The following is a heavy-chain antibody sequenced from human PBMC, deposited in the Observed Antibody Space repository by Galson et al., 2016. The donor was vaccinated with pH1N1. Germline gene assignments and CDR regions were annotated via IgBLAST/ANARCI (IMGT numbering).Heavy chain of an antibody. D-gene: IGHD3-3*01. CDR3: AKDRGPGIFGVVR. CDR2: ISWNSGRR. Sequence: SLRLSCAASGFTLDDSAMHWVRQAPGKGLEWVSGISWNSGRRGYADSVKGRFTISRDNAKNSLYLQMNSLRAEDTALYYCAKDRGPGIFGVVRGGQGTLVTVSS. V-gene: IGHV3-9*01. CDR1: GFTLDDSA. J-gene: IGHJ4*02.